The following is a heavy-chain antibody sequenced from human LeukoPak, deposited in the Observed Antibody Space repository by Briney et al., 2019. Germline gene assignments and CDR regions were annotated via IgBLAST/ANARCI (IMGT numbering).Heavy chain of an antibody. J-gene: IGHJ4*02. CDR1: GYTFTGYY. D-gene: IGHD5-18*01. V-gene: IGHV1-2*02. Sequence: ASVKVSCKASGYTFTGYYMHWVRQAPGQGLEWMGWINPNSGGTNYAQKFQGRVTMTRDTSISTAYMELSRLRSDDTAVYYCARDLGDTAMVTFFYFDYWGQGTLVIVSS. CDR3: ARDLGDTAMVTFFYFDY. CDR2: INPNSGGT.